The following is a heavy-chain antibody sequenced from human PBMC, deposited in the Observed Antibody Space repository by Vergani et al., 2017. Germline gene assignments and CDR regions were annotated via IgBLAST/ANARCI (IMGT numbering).Heavy chain of an antibody. CDR3: ARDPAAGTTLRLSYMDV. V-gene: IGHV4-59*01. J-gene: IGHJ6*03. CDR2: IYYSGST. CDR1: GGSISSYY. D-gene: IGHD6-13*01. Sequence: QVQLQESGPGLVKPSETLSLTCTVSGGSISSYYWSWIRQPPGKGLEWIGYIYYSGSTNYNPSLKSRVTISVDTSKNQFSLKLSSVTAADTAVYYCARDPAAGTTLRLSYMDVWGKGTTVTVSS.